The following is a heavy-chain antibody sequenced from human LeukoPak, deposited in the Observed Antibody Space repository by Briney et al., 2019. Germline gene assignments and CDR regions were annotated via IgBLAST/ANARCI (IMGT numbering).Heavy chain of an antibody. J-gene: IGHJ2*01. D-gene: IGHD3-9*01. CDR2: ISSGSIHI. V-gene: IGHV3-21*01. Sequence: RPGGSLRLSCAAPGFTFSTYSMNWVRQAPGKGLEWVSSISSGSIHIYYADSVQGRFTISKDNAKSSLYLQMNGLRADDTAIYYCATTPGGDATGYYPWYFDLWGRGTLVTVSS. CDR1: GFTFSTYS. CDR3: ATTPGGDATGYYPWYFDL.